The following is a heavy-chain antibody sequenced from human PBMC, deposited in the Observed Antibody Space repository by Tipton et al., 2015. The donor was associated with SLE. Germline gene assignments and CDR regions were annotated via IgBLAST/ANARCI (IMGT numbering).Heavy chain of an antibody. Sequence: TLSLTCAVYGGSFSGYYWCWIRQPPGKGLEWIGEINHSGSNNYNPSLKSRVTISVDTSKNQFSLKLSSVTAADTAVYYCARGGSGIAAAYGMDVWGQGTTVTVSS. V-gene: IGHV4-34*01. CDR1: GGSFSGYY. J-gene: IGHJ6*02. D-gene: IGHD6-13*01. CDR2: INHSGSN. CDR3: ARGGSGIAAAYGMDV.